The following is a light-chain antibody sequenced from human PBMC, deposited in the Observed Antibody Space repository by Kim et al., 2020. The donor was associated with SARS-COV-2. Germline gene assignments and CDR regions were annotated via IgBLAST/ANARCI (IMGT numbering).Light chain of an antibody. CDR1: SRDVGNYNL. CDR3: CSYAGSRNFVL. V-gene: IGLV2-23*02. J-gene: IGLJ2*01. CDR2: EVS. Sequence: SITISCTGTSRDVGNYNLVSWYQQRPGKAPKLMIFEVSKRPSGVSYRFSGSKSGDTASLTISGLQAEDEADYYCCSYAGSRNFVLFGGGTQLTVL.